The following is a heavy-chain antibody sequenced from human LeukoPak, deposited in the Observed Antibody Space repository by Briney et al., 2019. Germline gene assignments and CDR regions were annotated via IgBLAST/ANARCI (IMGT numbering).Heavy chain of an antibody. CDR3: AREGEGGFDI. CDR1: GFTFSLYW. V-gene: IGHV3-7*01. Sequence: VGSLRLSRAASGFTFSLYWISWVRQAPGKGLEWVANIKQDGSKKEYVDSVKGRFAISRDNAKKSLYLQMDSLRAEDTAVYYCAREGEGGFDIWGQGTMVTVSS. D-gene: IGHD3-16*01. J-gene: IGHJ3*02. CDR2: IKQDGSKK.